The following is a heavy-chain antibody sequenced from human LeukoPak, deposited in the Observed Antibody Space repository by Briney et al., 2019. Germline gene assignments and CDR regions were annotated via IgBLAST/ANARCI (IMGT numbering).Heavy chain of an antibody. D-gene: IGHD2-2*01. V-gene: IGHV1-46*01. J-gene: IGHJ4*02. CDR1: GYTFTSNY. Sequence: ASVKVSCKASGYTFTSNYMHWVRQAPGQGLEWMGIIHPSGGNTNYAQKFQGRVAMTRNTSTSTVYMELSSLRSEDTAIYYCARDCSSTRCQGPVFDNWGQGTLVTVSS. CDR3: ARDCSSTRCQGPVFDN. CDR2: IHPSGGNT.